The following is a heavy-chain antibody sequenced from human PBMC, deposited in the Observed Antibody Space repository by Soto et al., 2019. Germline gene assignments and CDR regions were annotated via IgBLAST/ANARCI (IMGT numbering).Heavy chain of an antibody. CDR3: ARDLTPATGAFDY. J-gene: IGHJ4*02. D-gene: IGHD6-13*01. CDR2: ISSSSNNI. V-gene: IGHV3-21*01. Sequence: GGSLRLSCAASGFSLRSYSMNWVRQAPGKGLEWVSSISSSSNNIYYADSVKGRFTISRDNAKNSLFLQVNSLRDEDTAVYFCARDLTPATGAFDYGGQGTLVTF. CDR1: GFSLRSYS.